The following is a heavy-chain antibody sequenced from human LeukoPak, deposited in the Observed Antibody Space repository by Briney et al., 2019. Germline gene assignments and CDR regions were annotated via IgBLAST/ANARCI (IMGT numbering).Heavy chain of an antibody. CDR1: GYTFTVHF. CDR2: SNPNSGGT. D-gene: IGHD5-12*01. CDR3: AREYSRYSGTYYDY. V-gene: IGHV1-2*02. J-gene: IGHJ4*02. Sequence: ASVTVSCTASGYTFTVHFIHWVRQAPGQGHEWMGWSNPNSGGTNYAQKFQGRVTMTRDTSISTAYMELSRVISDDTAVYYCAREYSRYSGTYYDYWGQGTLVTVSS.